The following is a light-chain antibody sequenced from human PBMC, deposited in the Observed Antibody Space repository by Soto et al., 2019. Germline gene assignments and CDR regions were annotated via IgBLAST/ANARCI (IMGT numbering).Light chain of an antibody. CDR1: QTVSSY. V-gene: IGKV3-11*01. Sequence: EIVLTQSPATLSLSPGERAALSCRASQTVSSYLAWYQQKPGQAPRLLIYDVSNRATGIPARFSGSGSGTDFTLTISSLKPEDFAFYYCHQRSDWPWTFGQGSKVEIE. CDR2: DVS. J-gene: IGKJ1*01. CDR3: HQRSDWPWT.